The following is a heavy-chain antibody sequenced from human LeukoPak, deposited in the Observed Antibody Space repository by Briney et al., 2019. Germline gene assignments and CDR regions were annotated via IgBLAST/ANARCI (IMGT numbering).Heavy chain of an antibody. J-gene: IGHJ6*03. CDR2: IYYSGST. Sequence: PSETLSLTCTVSGGSISSYYWSWIRQPPGKGLEWIGYIYYSGSTNYNPSLKSRVTISVDTSKNQFSLKLSSVTAADTAVYYCARIIAAAGLDYYYYYMDVWGKGTTVTVSS. CDR3: ARIIAAAGLDYYYYYMDV. CDR1: GGSISSYY. V-gene: IGHV4-59*01. D-gene: IGHD6-13*01.